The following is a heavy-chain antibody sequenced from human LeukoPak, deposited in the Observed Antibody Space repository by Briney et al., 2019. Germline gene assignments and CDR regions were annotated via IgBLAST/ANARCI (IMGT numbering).Heavy chain of an antibody. CDR1: GGSFSGYY. CDR3: ARDSIFGVVIPVY. CDR2: IYYSGST. J-gene: IGHJ4*02. D-gene: IGHD3-3*01. Sequence: PSETLSLTCAVYGGSFSGYYWSWIRQPPGKGLEWIGYIYYSGSTYYNPSLKSRVTISVDTSKNQFSLKLSSVTAADTAVYYCARDSIFGVVIPVYWGQGTLVTVSS. V-gene: IGHV4-34*09.